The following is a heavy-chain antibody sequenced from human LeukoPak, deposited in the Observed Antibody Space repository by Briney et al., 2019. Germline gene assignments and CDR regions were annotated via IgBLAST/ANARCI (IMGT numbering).Heavy chain of an antibody. CDR3: ARDIGDCSGGSCYSDYFDS. Sequence: GGSLRLSCAASGFTFSSYAMHWVRQAPGKGLEWVALILNDETTKYYADSVKGRFSISRDNSKSTLYLQMNSLRAEDTAVYSCARDIGDCSGGSCYSDYFDSWGQGTLVTVSS. J-gene: IGHJ4*02. CDR2: ILNDETTK. V-gene: IGHV3-33*08. D-gene: IGHD2-15*01. CDR1: GFTFSSYA.